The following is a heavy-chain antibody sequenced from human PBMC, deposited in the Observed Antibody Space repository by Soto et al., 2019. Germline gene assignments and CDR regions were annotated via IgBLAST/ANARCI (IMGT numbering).Heavy chain of an antibody. CDR3: AREAVIQLWPPSNPLDY. V-gene: IGHV3-7*01. Sequence: EVQLVESGGGLVQPGGSLRLSCAASGFTFSSYWMSWVRQAPGKGLEWVANIKQDGSEKYYVDSVKGRFTISRDNAKNSLYLQMNSLGAEDTAVYYCAREAVIQLWPPSNPLDYWGQGTLVTVSS. D-gene: IGHD5-18*01. CDR2: IKQDGSEK. J-gene: IGHJ4*02. CDR1: GFTFSSYW.